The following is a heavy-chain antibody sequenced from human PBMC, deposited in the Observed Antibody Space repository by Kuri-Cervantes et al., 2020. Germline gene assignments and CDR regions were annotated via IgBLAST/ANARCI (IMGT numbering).Heavy chain of an antibody. D-gene: IGHD3-22*01. CDR3: ARDSSGYYYVRSPGGLDY. Sequence: GESLKISCAASGFTFSSYGMHWVRQAPGKGLEWVAVIWYDGSNKYYADSVKGRFTISRDNSKNTLYLQMNSLRAEDTAVYYCARDSSGYYYVRSPGGLDYWGQGTLVTVSS. CDR1: GFTFSSYG. CDR2: IWYDGSNK. J-gene: IGHJ4*02. V-gene: IGHV3-33*01.